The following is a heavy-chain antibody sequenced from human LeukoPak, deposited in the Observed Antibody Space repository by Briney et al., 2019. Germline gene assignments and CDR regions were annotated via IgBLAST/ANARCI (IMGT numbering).Heavy chain of an antibody. D-gene: IGHD3-3*01. J-gene: IGHJ4*02. CDR2: IKEDGSEK. CDR3: ADGEGRPLNY. V-gene: IGHV3-7*01. Sequence: GGSLRLSRAASGFTFSSYWMSWVRQAPGKGLEWVANIKEDGSEKYYVDSVKGRFAISRDNAKNSLYLQMNSLRAEDTAVYYCADGEGRPLNYWGRGILVTVSS. CDR1: GFTFSSYW.